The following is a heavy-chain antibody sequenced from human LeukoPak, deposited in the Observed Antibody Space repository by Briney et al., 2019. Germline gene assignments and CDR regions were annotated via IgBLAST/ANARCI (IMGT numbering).Heavy chain of an antibody. Sequence: ASVKVSCNASGYTFTGYYMHWVRQAPGQGLEWMGMINPNSGGTNYAQKFQGRVTMTRDTSISTAYMELSRLRSDDTAVYYCARENRDGDGYNLGFDYWGQGTLVTVSS. J-gene: IGHJ4*02. V-gene: IGHV1-2*02. CDR2: INPNSGGT. D-gene: IGHD5-24*01. CDR1: GYTFTGYY. CDR3: ARENRDGDGYNLGFDY.